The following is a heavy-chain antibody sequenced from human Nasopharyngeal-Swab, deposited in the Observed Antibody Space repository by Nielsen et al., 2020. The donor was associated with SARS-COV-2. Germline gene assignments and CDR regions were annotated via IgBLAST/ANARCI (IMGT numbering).Heavy chain of an antibody. CDR3: AFCRGAGYYYYYMDV. J-gene: IGHJ6*03. Sequence: SVKVSCKASGGTFSSYAISWVRQAPGQGREWMGRIIPILGIANYEQKFQGRVTITADKSTSTAYMELSSLRSEDTAVYYCAFCRGAGYYYYYMDVWGKGTTVTVSS. CDR2: IIPILGIA. V-gene: IGHV1-69*04. D-gene: IGHD6-13*01. CDR1: GGTFSSYA.